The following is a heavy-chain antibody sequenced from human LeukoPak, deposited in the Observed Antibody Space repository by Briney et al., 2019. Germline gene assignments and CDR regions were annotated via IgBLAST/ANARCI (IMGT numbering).Heavy chain of an antibody. Sequence: SETLSLTCTVSGGSISSGGYYWSWIRQHPGKGPEWIGYIYYSGSTYYNPSLKSRVTISVDTSKNQFSLKLSSVTAADTAVYYCARDITAAGTFDYWGQGTLVTVSS. D-gene: IGHD6-13*01. CDR3: ARDITAAGTFDY. V-gene: IGHV4-31*03. CDR2: IYYSGST. CDR1: GGSISSGGYY. J-gene: IGHJ4*02.